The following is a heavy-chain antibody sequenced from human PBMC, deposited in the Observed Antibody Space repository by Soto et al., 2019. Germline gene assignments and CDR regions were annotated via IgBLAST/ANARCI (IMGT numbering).Heavy chain of an antibody. Sequence: PSETLSLTCSVSGGSISSGGYYWSWIRQPPGKGLEWIGYIYYTGTTYYNPSLKSRLSISLDTSNNQFSLNLNSVTAADSAVYFCARVGHDFWSGSEGFDCWGQGALVTVSS. J-gene: IGHJ4*02. D-gene: IGHD3-3*01. CDR3: ARVGHDFWSGSEGFDC. CDR2: IYYTGTT. V-gene: IGHV4-30-4*01. CDR1: GGSISSGGYY.